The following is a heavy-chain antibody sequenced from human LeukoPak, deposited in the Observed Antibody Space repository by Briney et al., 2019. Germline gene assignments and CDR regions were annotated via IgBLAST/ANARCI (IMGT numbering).Heavy chain of an antibody. Sequence: SETLSLTCTVSGGSISSSSYYWGWIRQPPGKGLEWIGSISYSGSPYYNPSLKSRVTISVETPKNQSSLKLSAVTPADTAVYYCARHIASIFGVLKPWGQGTLVTVSS. V-gene: IGHV4-39*01. D-gene: IGHD3-3*01. CDR2: ISYSGSP. CDR1: GGSISSSSYY. CDR3: ARHIASIFGVLKP. J-gene: IGHJ5*02.